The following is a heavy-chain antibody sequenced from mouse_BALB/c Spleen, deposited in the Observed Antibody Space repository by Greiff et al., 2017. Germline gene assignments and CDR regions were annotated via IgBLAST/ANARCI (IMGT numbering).Heavy chain of an antibody. Sequence: QVQLKESGAELVRPGTSVKVSCKASGYAFTNYLIEWVKQRPGQGLEWIGVINPGSGGTNYNEKFKGKATLTADKSSSTAYMQLSSLTSDDSAVYFCARQVYYAMDYWGQGTSVTVSS. CDR1: GYAFTNYL. V-gene: IGHV1-54*01. J-gene: IGHJ4*01. CDR2: INPGSGGT. CDR3: ARQVYYAMDY.